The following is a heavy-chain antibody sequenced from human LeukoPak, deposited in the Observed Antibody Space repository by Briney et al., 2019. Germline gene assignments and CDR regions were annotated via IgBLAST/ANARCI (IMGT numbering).Heavy chain of an antibody. D-gene: IGHD4-17*01. CDR2: INHSGST. J-gene: IGHJ5*02. V-gene: IGHV4-34*01. Sequence: PSETLSLTCAAYGGSFSGYYWSWIRQPPGKGLEWIGEINHSGSTNYNPSLESRVTISVDTSKNQFSLKLSSVTAADTAVYYCASRPDYGDYGWFDPWGQGTLVTVSS. CDR3: ASRPDYGDYGWFDP. CDR1: GGSFSGYY.